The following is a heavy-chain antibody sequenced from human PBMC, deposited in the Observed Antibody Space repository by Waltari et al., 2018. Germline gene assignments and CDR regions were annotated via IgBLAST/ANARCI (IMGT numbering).Heavy chain of an antibody. V-gene: IGHV3-74*02. CDR2: INPHGTST. J-gene: IGHJ6*02. CDR3: ARGHYDSSGYYLSYYYGLDV. D-gene: IGHD3-22*01. Sequence: EVQLVESGGDLVQPGGSLRLSCSGSVFTFNTYWMPWVRHVPGKGLVWVSRINPHGTSTNYADSVKGRFTISRDNAKNTLYLQMNSLRAEDTAVYYCARGHYDSSGYYLSYYYGLDVWGQGTTVTVSS. CDR1: VFTFNTYW.